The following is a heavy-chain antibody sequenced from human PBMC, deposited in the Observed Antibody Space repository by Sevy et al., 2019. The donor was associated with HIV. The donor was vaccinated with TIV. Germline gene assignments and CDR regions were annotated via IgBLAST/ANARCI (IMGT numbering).Heavy chain of an antibody. CDR1: GGSISSSNKY. Sequence: SETLSLTCTVSGGSISSSNKYWGWIRPPPGKGLEWIGSFYYSGSTFYNSSLKGRVTISVDTSKNQISLRLSPVTAADTAVYYCARARYSSRDDGLDVWGQGTTVTVSS. D-gene: IGHD6-13*01. J-gene: IGHJ6*02. CDR2: FYYSGST. CDR3: ARARYSSRDDGLDV. V-gene: IGHV4-39*01.